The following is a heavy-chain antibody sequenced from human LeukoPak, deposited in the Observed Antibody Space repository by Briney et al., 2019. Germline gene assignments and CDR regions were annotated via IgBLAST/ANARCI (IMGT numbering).Heavy chain of an antibody. CDR3: ARDAGPLWFGENPGY. CDR1: GYSISSGYY. J-gene: IGHJ4*02. V-gene: IGHV4-38-2*02. D-gene: IGHD3-10*01. Sequence: SETLSLTCTVSGYSISSGYYWGWIRQPPGKGLEWIGSIYHSGSTYYNPSLKSRVTISVDTSKNQFSLKLSSVTAADTAVYYCARDAGPLWFGENPGYWGQGTLVTVSS. CDR2: IYHSGST.